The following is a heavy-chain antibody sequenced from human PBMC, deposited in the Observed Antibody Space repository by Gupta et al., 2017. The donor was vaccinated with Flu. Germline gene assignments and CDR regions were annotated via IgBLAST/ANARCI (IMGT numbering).Heavy chain of an antibody. J-gene: IGHJ5*02. CDR1: GGSIGSYY. V-gene: IGHV4-59*01. CDR2: IFYTGST. Sequence: QVQLQESGPRLVKPSETLSLTCTVSGGSIGSYYWSWIRQPPGKGLEWIGYIFYTGSTNYNPSLKSRVTISVDTPKNQFSLKLSSVTAADTAIYYCARAPAAGSSWVGCVNWFDPWGQGTLVTVSS. CDR3: ARAPAAGSSWVGCVNWFDP. D-gene: IGHD6-13*01.